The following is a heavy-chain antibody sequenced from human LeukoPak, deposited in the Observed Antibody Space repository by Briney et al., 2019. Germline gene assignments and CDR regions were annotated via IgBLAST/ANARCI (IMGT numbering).Heavy chain of an antibody. Sequence: APVKVSCKASGFTLTGHYIHWVRQAPGQGLEWIGYISPDSEFTSSPQKFQGRVTMTRDTSMSTAYMELSSLTSDDTAMYYCVREGNEVLTKNFDHWGQGALVTVSS. CDR2: ISPDSEFT. D-gene: IGHD4-23*01. V-gene: IGHV1-2*02. CDR1: GFTLTGHY. CDR3: VREGNEVLTKNFDH. J-gene: IGHJ4*02.